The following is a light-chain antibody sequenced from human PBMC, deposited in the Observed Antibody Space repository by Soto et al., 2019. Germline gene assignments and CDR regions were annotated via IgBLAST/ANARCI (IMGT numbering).Light chain of an antibody. Sequence: QSVLTQPASVSGSPGQSITISCTGTSSDVGGYNYVSWYQQHPGKAPKLMIYEGSKRPSGVSNRFSGSKSGNTASLTISGLQAEDEADYYCSSYAGSRYVFGTGTKLTVL. CDR3: SSYAGSRYV. CDR1: SSDVGGYNY. CDR2: EGS. J-gene: IGLJ1*01. V-gene: IGLV2-14*01.